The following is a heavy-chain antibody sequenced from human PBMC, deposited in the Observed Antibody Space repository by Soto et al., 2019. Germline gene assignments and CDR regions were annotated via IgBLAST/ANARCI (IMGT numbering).Heavy chain of an antibody. Sequence: GGSLRLSCTASGFSFSSYAMSWVRQAPGKGLEWVSAISGSGGSTYYADSVKGRFTISRDNDKNTLYLQMNSLRAEDTAVYYCANFLRPKPFYYYGIDVWGQGTTVTVSS. D-gene: IGHD3-16*01. J-gene: IGHJ6*02. CDR3: ANFLRPKPFYYYGIDV. V-gene: IGHV3-23*01. CDR2: ISGSGGST. CDR1: GFSFSSYA.